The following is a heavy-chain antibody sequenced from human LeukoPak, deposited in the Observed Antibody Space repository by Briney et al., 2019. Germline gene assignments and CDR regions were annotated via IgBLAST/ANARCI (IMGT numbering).Heavy chain of an antibody. V-gene: IGHV1-2*02. CDR1: GYTFTGYY. J-gene: IGHJ4*02. CDR2: INPNSGGT. CDR3: ARVSGSYYSFDY. Sequence: ASVKVSCKASGYTFTGYYMHWVRQAPGQGLEWMGWINPNSGGTNYAQKFQGRVTMTRDTSISTAYMELSRLRSDDTAVYYCARVSGSYYSFDYWGQGTLVTVSS. D-gene: IGHD1-26*01.